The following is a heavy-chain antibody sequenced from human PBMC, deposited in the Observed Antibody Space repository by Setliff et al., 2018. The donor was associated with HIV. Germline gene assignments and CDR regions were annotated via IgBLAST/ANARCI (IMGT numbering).Heavy chain of an antibody. D-gene: IGHD2-15*01. CDR1: GGSISSHY. CDR3: ARYCSGGSCYYAFDY. CDR2: IYYSGST. Sequence: SETLSLTCTISGGSISSHYWSWIRQPPGKGLEWIGSIYYSGSTNYNPSLKSRVTISVDTSKNQFSLKLSSVTAADTAVYYCARYCSGGSCYYAFDYWGQGTQVTVSS. J-gene: IGHJ4*02. V-gene: IGHV4-59*11.